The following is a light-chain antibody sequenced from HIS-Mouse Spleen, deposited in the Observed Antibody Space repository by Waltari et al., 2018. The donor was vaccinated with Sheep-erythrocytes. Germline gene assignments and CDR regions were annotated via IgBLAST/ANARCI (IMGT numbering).Light chain of an antibody. CDR2: DVS. CDR1: SSAVGGYTS. V-gene: IGLV2-11*01. CDR3: QSADSSGTYVV. Sequence: QSALTQPRSVSGSPGQSVTIPCTGTSSAVGGYTSVSWYQQHPGKAPKLMIYDVSKRPSGIPERFSGSSSGTTVTLTISGVQAEDEADYYCQSADSSGTYVVFGGGTKLTVL. J-gene: IGLJ2*01.